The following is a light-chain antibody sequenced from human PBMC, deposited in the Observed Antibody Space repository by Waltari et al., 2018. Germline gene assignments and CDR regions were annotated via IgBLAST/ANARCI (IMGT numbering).Light chain of an antibody. CDR2: DAS. CDR3: QQYSNWPPEVT. Sequence: EIVMTQSPATLSVSPGESATLSCRASQSVSSNLAWYQQKPGQAPRLLIYDASSRATGIPARFSGSGSGTECTLTISSLQSEESALYYCQQYSNWPPEVTFGPGTKVDIK. CDR1: QSVSSN. J-gene: IGKJ3*01. V-gene: IGKV3-15*01.